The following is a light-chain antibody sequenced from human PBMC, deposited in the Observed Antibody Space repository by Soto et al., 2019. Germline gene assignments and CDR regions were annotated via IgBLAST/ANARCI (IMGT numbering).Light chain of an antibody. CDR2: DAS. CDR1: QSVSSN. V-gene: IGKV3-15*01. J-gene: IGKJ5*01. CDR3: QQYHNWPPT. Sequence: EIVMTQSPATLSVSPGESPTPSCRASQSVSSNLAWHQQKPGQAPRILMYDASTRATGISARFSGSGSGTEFTLTISSLQSEDFAVYYCQQYHNWPPTFGQGTRLEIK.